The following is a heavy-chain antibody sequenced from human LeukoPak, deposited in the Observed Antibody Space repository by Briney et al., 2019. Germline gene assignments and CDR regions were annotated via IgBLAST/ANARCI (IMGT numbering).Heavy chain of an antibody. D-gene: IGHD3-9*01. CDR2: ISGSGGTT. CDR3: AKYPTTGYSHYFDH. CDR1: GFTFSSYS. V-gene: IGHV3-23*01. J-gene: IGHJ4*02. Sequence: PGGSLRLSCAASGFTFSSYSMNWVRQAPGKGLEWVSGISGSGGTTYSADSVRGRFTISRDDSKNTLYLQMNSLRAEDTAVYYCAKYPTTGYSHYFDHWGQGTLVTVSS.